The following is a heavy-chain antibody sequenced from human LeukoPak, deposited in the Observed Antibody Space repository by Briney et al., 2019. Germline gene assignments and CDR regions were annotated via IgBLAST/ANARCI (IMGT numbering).Heavy chain of an antibody. CDR2: ISGSSGST. CDR3: AKDRGSSSLYFDY. V-gene: IGHV3-23*01. Sequence: GGSLRLSCAASGFTFSSYAMSWVRQAPGKGVEWVSAISGSSGSTYYADSVKGRFTISRDNSKNTLYLQMSSLRAEDTAVYYCAKDRGSSSLYFDYWGQGTLVTVSS. J-gene: IGHJ4*02. D-gene: IGHD6-13*01. CDR1: GFTFSSYA.